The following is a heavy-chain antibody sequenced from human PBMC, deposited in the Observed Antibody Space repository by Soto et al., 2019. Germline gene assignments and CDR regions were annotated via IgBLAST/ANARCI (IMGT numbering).Heavy chain of an antibody. CDR1: GDSISSYY. J-gene: IGHJ5*02. CDR2: ISYTGRT. Sequence: QVQLQESGPGLVKPSETLSLTCTVSGDSISSYYWSWIRQPPGKGLEWVGYISYTGRTIYNPSLESRATISIEPSKKQVSLSLISVTVAATAVYYCASVGELPVWFDPWGRGTLVTVSS. CDR3: ASVGELPVWFDP. V-gene: IGHV4-59*13. D-gene: IGHD3-10*01.